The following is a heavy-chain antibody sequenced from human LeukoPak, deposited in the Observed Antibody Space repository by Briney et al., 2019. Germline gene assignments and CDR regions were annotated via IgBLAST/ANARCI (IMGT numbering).Heavy chain of an antibody. V-gene: IGHV3-43D*03. CDR1: GFTFDDYA. CDR2: ISWDGGST. CDR3: AKGLGYCSSTSCYGPLDY. D-gene: IGHD2-2*01. J-gene: IGHJ4*02. Sequence: GGSLRLSCAASGFTFDDYAMHWVRQAPGKGLEWVSLISWDGGSTYYADSVKGRFTISRDNSKNSLYLQMNSLRAEDTALYYCAKGLGYCSSTSCYGPLDYWGQGTLVTVSS.